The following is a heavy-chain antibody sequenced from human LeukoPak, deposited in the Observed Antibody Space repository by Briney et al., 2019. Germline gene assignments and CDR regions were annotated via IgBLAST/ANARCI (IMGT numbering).Heavy chain of an antibody. V-gene: IGHV3-23*01. D-gene: IGHD3-10*01. CDR3: ARPMVRGVISVGY. Sequence: GGSLRLSCAASGFTFSSYAMSWVRQAPGKGLEWVSSGSGGSTYYADSVKGRFTISRDNSKNTLYLQMNSLRAEDTAVYYCARPMVRGVISVGYWGQGTLVTVSS. CDR2: SGSGGST. J-gene: IGHJ4*02. CDR1: GFTFSSYA.